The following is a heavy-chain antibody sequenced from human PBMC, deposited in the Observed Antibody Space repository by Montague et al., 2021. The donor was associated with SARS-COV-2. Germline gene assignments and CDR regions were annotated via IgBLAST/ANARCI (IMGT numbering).Heavy chain of an antibody. CDR3: ARGAKYYGFYHPFED. CDR1: DGSINTDTYF. J-gene: IGHJ4*02. Sequence: TLSLTCTVSDGSINTDTYFWSWIRQPAGKGLEWIGRIWTSGTNKYNPTLKSRVTMSMDTSKKQFSLNVTSVTAADTAVYDCARGAKYYGFYHPFEDWGQGALVTVSS. CDR2: IWTSGTN. D-gene: IGHD3/OR15-3a*01. V-gene: IGHV4-61*02.